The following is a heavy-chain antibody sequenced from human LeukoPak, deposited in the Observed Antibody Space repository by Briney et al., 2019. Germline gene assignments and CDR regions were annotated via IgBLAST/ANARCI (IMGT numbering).Heavy chain of an antibody. D-gene: IGHD2-8*01. CDR2: IYADDSDT. CDR1: GYSFTSYW. Sequence: GEPLKISCKASGYSFTSYWIGWVRQMPGKGLEWMGIIYADDSDTRYSPSFQGQVTISADKSISTAYLQWSSLKASDTAMYYCARLPIYCTNGVCYKFYYYYMDVWGKGTTVTVSS. J-gene: IGHJ6*03. V-gene: IGHV5-51*01. CDR3: ARLPIYCTNGVCYKFYYYYMDV.